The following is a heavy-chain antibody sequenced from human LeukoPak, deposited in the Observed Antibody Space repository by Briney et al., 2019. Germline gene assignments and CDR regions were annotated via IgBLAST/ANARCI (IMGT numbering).Heavy chain of an antibody. J-gene: IGHJ4*02. Sequence: PSQTLSLTCTVSGGSISSGGYYWSWIRQHPGKGLEWIGYIYYSGSTYYNPSLKSRVTISVDTSKNQFSLKLSSVTAADTAVYYCARCTWNYAETLFDYWGQGTLVTVSS. CDR3: ARCTWNYAETLFDY. CDR1: GGSISSGGYY. D-gene: IGHD1-7*01. CDR2: IYYSGST. V-gene: IGHV4-31*03.